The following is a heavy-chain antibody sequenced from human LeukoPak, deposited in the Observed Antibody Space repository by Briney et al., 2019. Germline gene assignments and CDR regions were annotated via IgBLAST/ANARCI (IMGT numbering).Heavy chain of an antibody. CDR3: ARGRYSGYDYGLKKWGYFDY. D-gene: IGHD5-12*01. Sequence: VASVKVSCKASGYTFTGYYMHWVRQAPGQGLEWMGWINPNSGGTNYAQKFQGRVTMTRDTSISTAYMELSRLRSDDTAVYYCARGRYSGYDYGLKKWGYFDYRGQGTLVTVSS. CDR2: INPNSGGT. V-gene: IGHV1-2*02. J-gene: IGHJ4*02. CDR1: GYTFTGYY.